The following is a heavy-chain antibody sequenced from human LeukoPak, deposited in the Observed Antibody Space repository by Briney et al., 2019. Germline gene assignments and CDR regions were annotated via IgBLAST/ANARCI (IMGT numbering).Heavy chain of an antibody. J-gene: IGHJ3*02. CDR2: IYYSGST. Sequence: SETLSLTCTVSGGSISSYYWSWIRQPPGKGLEWIGYIYYSGSTNYNPSLKSRVTISVNTSKNQFSLKLSSVTAADTAVYYCARHSERWLGAFDIWGQGTMVTVSS. CDR1: GGSISSYY. CDR3: ARHSERWLGAFDI. D-gene: IGHD6-19*01. V-gene: IGHV4-59*08.